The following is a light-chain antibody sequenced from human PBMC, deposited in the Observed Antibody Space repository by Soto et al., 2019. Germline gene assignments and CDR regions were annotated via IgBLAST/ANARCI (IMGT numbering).Light chain of an antibody. CDR2: GNS. J-gene: IGLJ1*01. CDR1: SSNIGAGYD. V-gene: IGLV1-40*01. CDR3: QSYDSSLNYV. Sequence: QSMLTQPPSVSGAPGQRVTISCTGSSSNIGAGYDVHWYQQLPGTAPKLLIYGNSNRPSGVPDRFSGSKSRTSASLAITGLQAEDEADYYCQSYDSSLNYVFGTGTKVTVL.